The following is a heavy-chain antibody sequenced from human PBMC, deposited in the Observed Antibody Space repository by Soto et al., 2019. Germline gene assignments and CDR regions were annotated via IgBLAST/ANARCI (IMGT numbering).Heavy chain of an antibody. D-gene: IGHD3-10*01. CDR1: GFTFDDYA. Sequence: EEQLVESGGGLVQPGRSVRLSCAVSGFTFDDYAMHWVRQAPGKGLEWVSGINWNGGRIGYADTVKGRFTISRDNAENSLYLQMNRLRAEDKVLYYCAKDSGSGRYAANYQYYGMDVWGQGTTVTVSS. CDR2: INWNGGRI. V-gene: IGHV3-9*01. J-gene: IGHJ6*02. CDR3: AKDSGSGRYAANYQYYGMDV.